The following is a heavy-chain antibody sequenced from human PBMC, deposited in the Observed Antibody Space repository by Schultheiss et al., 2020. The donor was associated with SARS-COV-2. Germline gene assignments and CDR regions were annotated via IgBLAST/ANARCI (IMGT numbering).Heavy chain of an antibody. J-gene: IGHJ6*02. D-gene: IGHD3-22*01. Sequence: GESLKISCAASGFTFSSYEMNWVRQAPGKGLEWVSYISSSGSTIYYADSVKGRFTISRDNAKNSLYLQMNSLRAEDTAVYYCARDSSGYYYTSPGGMDVWGQGTTVTVSS. CDR3: ARDSSGYYYTSPGGMDV. V-gene: IGHV3-48*03. CDR2: ISSSGSTI. CDR1: GFTFSSYE.